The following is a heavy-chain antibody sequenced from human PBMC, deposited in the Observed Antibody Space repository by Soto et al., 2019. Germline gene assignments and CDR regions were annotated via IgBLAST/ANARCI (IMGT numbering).Heavy chain of an antibody. CDR1: GFTFSDYE. CDR3: AKDLGLGTYEYYLDY. J-gene: IGHJ4*02. CDR2: ISWDGSGT. D-gene: IGHD7-27*01. V-gene: IGHV3-43D*04. Sequence: EVQLVESGGGLVQPGGSLRLSCAASGFTFSDYEMNWVRQAPGKGLEWVSLISWDGSGTYYADSVKGRFTISRDNSKNSVYLEMNSLRAEDTALYYCAKDLGLGTYEYYLDYWGQGTLVTVPS.